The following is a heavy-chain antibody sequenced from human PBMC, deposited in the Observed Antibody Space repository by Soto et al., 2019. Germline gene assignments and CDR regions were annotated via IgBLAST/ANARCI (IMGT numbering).Heavy chain of an antibody. Sequence: SETLSLTCSVSGGSIIRSSYFFTCIRQPPGKGLEYIGSIYYSGRTHHNPSLESRVTMSVDTSKNQFSLKLASVTAADTAVYYCARSPRSDELSLFDFWGQGTLVTVSS. CDR2: IYYSGRT. V-gene: IGHV4-39*01. D-gene: IGHD3-16*02. J-gene: IGHJ5*01. CDR1: GGSIIRSSYF. CDR3: ARSPRSDELSLFDF.